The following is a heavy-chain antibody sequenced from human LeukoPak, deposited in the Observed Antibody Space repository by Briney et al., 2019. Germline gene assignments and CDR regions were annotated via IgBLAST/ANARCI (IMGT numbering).Heavy chain of an antibody. CDR3: AKTQRNYDILTGRYFDY. V-gene: IGHV1-69*13. CDR2: IIPIFGTA. J-gene: IGHJ4*02. D-gene: IGHD3-9*01. CDR1: GGTFSSYA. Sequence: GASVKVSCTASGGTFSSYAISWVRQAPGQGLEWMGGIIPIFGTANYAQKFQGRVTITADESTSTAYMELSSLRSEDTAVYYCAKTQRNYDILTGRYFDYRGQGTLVTVSS.